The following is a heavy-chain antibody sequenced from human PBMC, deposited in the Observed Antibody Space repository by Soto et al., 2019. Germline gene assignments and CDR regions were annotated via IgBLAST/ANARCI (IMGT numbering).Heavy chain of an antibody. CDR3: ARDRYDILTGGANNWFDP. CDR2: IYREGSA. J-gene: IGHJ5*02. V-gene: IGHV3-66*01. CDR1: GFIVSTIY. Sequence: PGGSLRLSCAASGFIVSTIYMSWVRQAPGKGLEWVSTIYREGSADFADSVKGRFTISRDNSKNTLYLQMNSLRAEDTAVYYFARDRYDILTGGANNWFDPWGQGTLVTVSS. D-gene: IGHD3-9*01.